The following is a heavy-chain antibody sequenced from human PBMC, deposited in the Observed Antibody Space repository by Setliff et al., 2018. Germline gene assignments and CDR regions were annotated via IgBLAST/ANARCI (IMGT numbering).Heavy chain of an antibody. Sequence: SETLSLTCAASGGTFSFYYWTWMRQPPGKGLEWIGEINHSGTTNYNPSLKSRVTISVDTSKNQFSLKLSSVTAADTAVYYCARGIGGYCSSMSCSNESWPWGQGTLVTVSS. CDR1: GGTFSFYY. D-gene: IGHD2-2*01. CDR2: INHSGTT. V-gene: IGHV4-34*01. J-gene: IGHJ5*02. CDR3: ARGIGGYCSSMSCSNESWP.